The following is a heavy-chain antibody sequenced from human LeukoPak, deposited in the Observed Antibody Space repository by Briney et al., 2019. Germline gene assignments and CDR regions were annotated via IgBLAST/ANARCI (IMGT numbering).Heavy chain of an antibody. CDR3: ARDRATGNAYYFDY. CDR1: GYTFSAYH. Sequence: ASVKVSCKASGYTFSAYHIHWVRQAPGQGLEWMGWINPNSGGTNFAPKFHGRVSMTRDTSLNTAYMELSSLRSDDTAVYYCARDRATGNAYYFDYWGQGTLVTVSS. CDR2: INPNSGGT. D-gene: IGHD1-1*01. V-gene: IGHV1-2*02. J-gene: IGHJ4*02.